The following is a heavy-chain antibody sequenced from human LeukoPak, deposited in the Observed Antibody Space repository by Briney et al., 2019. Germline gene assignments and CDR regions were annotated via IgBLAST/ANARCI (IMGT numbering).Heavy chain of an antibody. Sequence: PSETLSLTCTVSGGSISSYYWSWIRQPAGKGLEWIGRIYTSGSTNYNPSLKSRVTMSVDTSKNQFSLKLSSVTAADTAVYYCARDLEGGATVATYRCYYYYMDVWGKGTTVTISS. CDR1: GGSISSYY. CDR2: IYTSGST. J-gene: IGHJ6*03. D-gene: IGHD4-17*01. V-gene: IGHV4-4*07. CDR3: ARDLEGGATVATYRCYYYYMDV.